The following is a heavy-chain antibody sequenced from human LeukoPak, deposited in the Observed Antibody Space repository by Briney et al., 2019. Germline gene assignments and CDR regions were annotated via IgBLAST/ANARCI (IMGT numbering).Heavy chain of an antibody. CDR1: GFTFSNYA. V-gene: IGHV3-23*01. J-gene: IGHJ4*02. CDR2: IGGNGDNT. CDR3: ARDPSGSYKRYDY. D-gene: IGHD1-26*01. Sequence: GGSLRLSCAASGFTFSNYAMSWVRQAPGKGLEWVSIIGGNGDNTYYADSVKGRFTISRDNSKNTLYLQMNSLRAEDTAVYFCARDPSGSYKRYDYWGQGTLVTVSS.